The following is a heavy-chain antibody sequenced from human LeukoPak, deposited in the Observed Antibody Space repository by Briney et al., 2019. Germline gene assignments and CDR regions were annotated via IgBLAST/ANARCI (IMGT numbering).Heavy chain of an antibody. CDR1: GGPISSNNW. CDR3: ARSQPTRYYDFWSGYYTGIHYYYGMDV. D-gene: IGHD3-3*01. J-gene: IGHJ6*02. Sequence: SGTLSLTCAVSGGPISSNNWWGWVRQPPGKGLEWTGEIYHSGSPNYNPSLKSRVTISVDKSRNHFSLKLSSVTAADTAVYYCARSQPTRYYDFWSGYYTGIHYYYGMDVWGQGTTVTVSS. CDR2: IYHSGSP. V-gene: IGHV4-4*02.